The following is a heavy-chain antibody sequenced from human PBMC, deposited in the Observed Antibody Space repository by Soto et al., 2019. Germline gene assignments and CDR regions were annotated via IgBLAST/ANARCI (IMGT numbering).Heavy chain of an antibody. CDR1: GYTFTGYY. Sequence: QVQLVQSGAEVKKPGASVKVSCKASGYTFTGYYMHWVRQAPGQGLEWMGWINPNSGGTNYAQKFQGWVTMTRDTPISTAYMELSRLRADDTAVYYCAREEVPPYCSRTSCKYYYYYGMDVWGQGTTVTASS. CDR2: INPNSGGT. J-gene: IGHJ6*02. V-gene: IGHV1-2*04. CDR3: AREEVPPYCSRTSCKYYYYYGMDV. D-gene: IGHD2-2*01.